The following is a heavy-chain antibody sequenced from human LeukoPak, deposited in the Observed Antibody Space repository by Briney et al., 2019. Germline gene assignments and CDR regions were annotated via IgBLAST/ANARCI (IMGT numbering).Heavy chain of an antibody. CDR1: GFTFSSYW. CDR3: ARDLLGQWPTVFDY. V-gene: IGHV3-7*01. Sequence: GGSLRLSCAATGFTFSSYWMTWVRQAPGKGLEWVANIKQDGSEKYCVDSVKGRFTISRDNAKNSLYLQMDSLRAEDTAVYYCARDLLGQWPTVFDYWGQGTLVTVS. D-gene: IGHD6-19*01. CDR2: IKQDGSEK. J-gene: IGHJ4*02.